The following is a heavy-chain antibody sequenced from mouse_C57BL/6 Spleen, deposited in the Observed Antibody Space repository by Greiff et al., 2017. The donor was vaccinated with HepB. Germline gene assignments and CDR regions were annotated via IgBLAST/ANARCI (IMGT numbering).Heavy chain of an antibody. CDR3: AGGDYDRAWFAY. J-gene: IGHJ3*01. CDR1: GYAFSSYW. V-gene: IGHV1-80*01. CDR2: IYPGDGDT. D-gene: IGHD2-4*01. Sequence: QVQLQQSGAELVKPGASVKISCKASGYAFSSYWMNWVKQRPGKGLEWIGQIYPGDGDTNYNGKFKGKATLTADKSSSTAYMQLSSLTSEDSAVYFCAGGDYDRAWFAYWGQGTLVTVSA.